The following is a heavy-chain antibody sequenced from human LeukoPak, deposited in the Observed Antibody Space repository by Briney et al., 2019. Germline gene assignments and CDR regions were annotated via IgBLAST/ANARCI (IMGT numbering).Heavy chain of an antibody. CDR2: IKQGGSEK. Sequence: GGSLRLSCAASGFTFSSYWMSWVRQAPGKGLEWVANIKQGGSEKYYVDSVKGRFTISRDNAKNSLYLQMNSLRAEDTAVYYCARDRGSGWYYYWGQGTLVTVSS. J-gene: IGHJ4*02. V-gene: IGHV3-7*04. D-gene: IGHD6-19*01. CDR1: GFTFSSYW. CDR3: ARDRGSGWYYY.